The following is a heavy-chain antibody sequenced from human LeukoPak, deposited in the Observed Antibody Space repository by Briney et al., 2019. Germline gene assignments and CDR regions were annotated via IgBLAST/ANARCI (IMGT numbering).Heavy chain of an antibody. CDR2: IYYSGST. Sequence: ETLSLTCTVSGGSISSYYWSWIRQPPGKGLEWIGYIYYSGSTNYNPSLKSRVTISVDTSKNQFSLKLSSVTAADTAVYYCAREGHEYYFDYWGQGTLVTVSS. V-gene: IGHV4-59*01. J-gene: IGHJ4*02. CDR3: AREGHEYYFDY. CDR1: GGSISSYY.